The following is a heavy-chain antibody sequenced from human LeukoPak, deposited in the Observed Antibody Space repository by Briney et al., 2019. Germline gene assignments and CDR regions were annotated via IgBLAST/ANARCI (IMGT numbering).Heavy chain of an antibody. CDR2: IYYSGST. Sequence: PSETLSLTCTVSGGSISSYYWSWIRQPPGKGLEWIGYIYYSGSTNYNPSLKSRVTISVDTSKNQFSLKLSSVTAADTAVYYCARFSSGYYYSLDYWGQGTLVTVSS. D-gene: IGHD3-22*01. CDR1: GGSISSYY. J-gene: IGHJ4*02. V-gene: IGHV4-59*08. CDR3: ARFSSGYYYSLDY.